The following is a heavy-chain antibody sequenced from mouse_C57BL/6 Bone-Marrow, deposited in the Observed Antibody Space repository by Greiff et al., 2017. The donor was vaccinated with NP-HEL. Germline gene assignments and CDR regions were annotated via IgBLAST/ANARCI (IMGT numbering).Heavy chain of an antibody. CDR3: ARHHYGSFAY. D-gene: IGHD1-1*01. J-gene: IGHJ3*01. V-gene: IGHV5-6*01. CDR2: ISSGGSYT. CDR1: GFTFSSYG. Sequence: EVQGVESGGDLVKPGGSLKLSCAASGFTFSSYGMSWVRQTPDKRLEWVATISSGGSYTYYPDSVKGRFTISRDNAKNTLYLQMISLKSEDTAMYYCARHHYGSFAYWGQGTLVTVSA.